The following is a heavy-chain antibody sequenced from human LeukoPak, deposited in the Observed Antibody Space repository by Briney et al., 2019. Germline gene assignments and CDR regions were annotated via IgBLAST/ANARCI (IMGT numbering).Heavy chain of an antibody. CDR2: IYYSGST. D-gene: IGHD5-12*01. V-gene: IGHV4-30-4*08. J-gene: IGHJ5*02. CDR1: GGSISSGGYY. Sequence: SETLSLTCTVSGGSISSGGYYWSWIRQHPGKGLEWIGYIYYSGSTYYNPSLKSRVTISVDTSKNQFSLKLSSVTAADTAVYYCASDIVATLVFDPWGQGTLVTVSS. CDR3: ASDIVATLVFDP.